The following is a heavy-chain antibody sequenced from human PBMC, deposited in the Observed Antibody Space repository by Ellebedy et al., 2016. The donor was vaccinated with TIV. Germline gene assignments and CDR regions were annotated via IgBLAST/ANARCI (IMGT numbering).Heavy chain of an antibody. D-gene: IGHD3-10*01. CDR3: ASPLNYYGSGSYYPH. CDR1: GGSISSYY. J-gene: IGHJ4*02. CDR2: IYTSGST. Sequence: MPSETLSLTCTVSGGSISSYYWSWIRQPAGKGLEWIGRIYTSGSTNYNPSLKSRVTMSVDTSKNQFSLKLSSVTAADTAVYYCASPLNYYGSGSYYPHWGQGTLVTVSS. V-gene: IGHV4-4*07.